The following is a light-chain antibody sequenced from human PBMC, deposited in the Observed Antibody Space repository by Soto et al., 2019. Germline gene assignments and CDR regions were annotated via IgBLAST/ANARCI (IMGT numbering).Light chain of an antibody. CDR3: QQYNNLPPDT. J-gene: IGKJ2*01. V-gene: IGKV3-15*01. CDR2: SAS. Sequence: EIILTQSPASLSVSPGERATLSCRASQSVNNNLAWYQQKPGQAPRLLIYSASTRATGIPGRFRGSGSGTEFTLTITSLQSEDFAVYFCQQYNNLPPDTFGQGTKVDIK. CDR1: QSVNNN.